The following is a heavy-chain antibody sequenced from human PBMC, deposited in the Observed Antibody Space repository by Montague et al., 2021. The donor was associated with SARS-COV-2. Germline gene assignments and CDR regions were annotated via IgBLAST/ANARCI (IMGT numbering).Heavy chain of an antibody. CDR1: GASISSSENS. CDR2: IFYSGTT. D-gene: IGHD3-16*02. V-gene: IGHV4-39*01. Sequence: SETLSLTCTVSGASISSSENSWGWIRQSPGKGLEWFGSIFYSGTTYFNPSLRSRTAISVDTPKNQFSLKVTSVTAADTAVYYCARHVTFGGVVVALDYWGQGHLVTVSS. CDR3: ARHVTFGGVVVALDY. J-gene: IGHJ4*02.